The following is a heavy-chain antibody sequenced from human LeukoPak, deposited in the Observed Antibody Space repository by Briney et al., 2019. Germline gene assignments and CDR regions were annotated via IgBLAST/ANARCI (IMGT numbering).Heavy chain of an antibody. Sequence: GASVKVSCKASGYTFTGYYMHWVRRAPGQGLEWMGWINPNSGGTNYAQKFQGRVTMTRDTSISTAYMELSRLRSDDTAVYYCARVRIAARLPFDYWGQGTLVTVSS. J-gene: IGHJ4*02. D-gene: IGHD6-6*01. CDR2: INPNSGGT. CDR3: ARVRIAARLPFDY. V-gene: IGHV1-2*02. CDR1: GYTFTGYY.